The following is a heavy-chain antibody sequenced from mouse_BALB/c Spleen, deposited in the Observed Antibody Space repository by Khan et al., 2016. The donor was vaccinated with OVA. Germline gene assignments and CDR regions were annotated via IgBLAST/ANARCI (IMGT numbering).Heavy chain of an antibody. J-gene: IGHJ4*01. CDR3: ARTPDFSYSVAY. V-gene: IGHV9-3-1*01. CDR1: GYTFTKFG. CDR2: INTHTGEP. Sequence: QIQLVQSGPELKKPGETVKISCKASGYTFTKFGMNWVKQAPGKGLEWMGWINTHTGEPTYADDFKGRFAFSLETSASTAYLQINNLKNEDTATYFCARTPDFSYSVAYWGQGTTVTVSS.